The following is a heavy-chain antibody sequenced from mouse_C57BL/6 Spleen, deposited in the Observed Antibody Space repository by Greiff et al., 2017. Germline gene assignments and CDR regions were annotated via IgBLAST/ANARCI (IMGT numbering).Heavy chain of an antibody. CDR3: TRGGIVTTYYFGY. Sequence: QVQLQQSGAELVRPGASVTLSCKASGYTFTDYEMHWVKQTPVHGLEWIGAIDPETGGTAYNQKFKGKAILTADKSSSTAYMELRSLTSEDSAVYYCTRGGIVTTYYFGYWGQGTTLTVSS. CDR2: IDPETGGT. CDR1: GYTFTDYE. J-gene: IGHJ2*01. D-gene: IGHD2-5*01. V-gene: IGHV1-15*01.